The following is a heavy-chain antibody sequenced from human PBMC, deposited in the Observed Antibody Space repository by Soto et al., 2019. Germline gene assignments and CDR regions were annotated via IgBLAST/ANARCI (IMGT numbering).Heavy chain of an antibody. CDR2: TYYRSKWYN. CDR1: GDSVSSNSAA. V-gene: IGHV6-1*01. Sequence: SQTLSLTCAISGDSVSSNSAAWNWIRQSPSRGLEWLGRTYYRSKWYNDYAVSVKSRITINPDTSKNQFSLQLNSVTPEDTAVYYCARGRPPGVPKVKGYSYARYYYYGMDVWGQGTTVTVSS. J-gene: IGHJ6*02. CDR3: ARGRPPGVPKVKGYSYARYYYYGMDV. D-gene: IGHD5-18*01.